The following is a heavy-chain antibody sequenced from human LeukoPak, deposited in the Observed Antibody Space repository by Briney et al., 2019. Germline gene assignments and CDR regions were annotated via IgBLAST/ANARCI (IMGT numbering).Heavy chain of an antibody. Sequence: SETLSLTCAGYGGSFGGYYWSWLRQPPGKGLEGIGEINHSGSTNYNPSLKSRVTISVDTSKNQFSLKLSSVTAADTAVYYCARVPIVVVPAAMYVYGMDVWGKGTTVTVSS. CDR1: GGSFGGYY. D-gene: IGHD2-2*01. CDR2: INHSGST. V-gene: IGHV4-34*01. CDR3: ARVPIVVVPAAMYVYGMDV. J-gene: IGHJ6*04.